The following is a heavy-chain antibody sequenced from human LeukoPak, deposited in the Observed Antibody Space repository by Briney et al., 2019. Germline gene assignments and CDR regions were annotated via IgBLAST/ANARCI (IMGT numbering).Heavy chain of an antibody. CDR1: GGSFSGYY. D-gene: IGHD6-19*01. V-gene: IGHV4-34*01. J-gene: IGHJ4*02. CDR2: IYYSGST. Sequence: SETLSLTCAVYGGSFSGYYWSWIRQPPGKGLEWIGSIYYSGSTYYNPSLKSRVTISVDTSKNQFSLKLSSVTAADTAVYYCASFYSSGWYGSYWGQGTLVTVSS. CDR3: ASFYSSGWYGSY.